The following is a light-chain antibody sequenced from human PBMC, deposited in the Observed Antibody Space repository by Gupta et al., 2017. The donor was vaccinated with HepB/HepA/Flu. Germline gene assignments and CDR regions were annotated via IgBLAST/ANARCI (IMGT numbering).Light chain of an antibody. V-gene: IGLV1-44*01. Sequence: QSVLTQPPSASGTPGQRVTISCSGSSSDIGSNNVNWYQQLPGTAPKRLMYSNNQRPSGVPDRFSGSKSGTTASLAISGLQSEDEADYYCAAWDDTLKHVIFGGGTKLTVL. CDR2: SNN. CDR3: AAWDDTLKHVI. J-gene: IGLJ2*01. CDR1: SSDIGSNN.